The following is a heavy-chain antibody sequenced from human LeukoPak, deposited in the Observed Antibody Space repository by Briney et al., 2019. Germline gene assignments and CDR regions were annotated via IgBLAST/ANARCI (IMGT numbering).Heavy chain of an antibody. J-gene: IGHJ4*02. CDR1: GFTFSSYW. D-gene: IGHD6-13*01. CDR2: IKKDGSEN. V-gene: IGHV3-7*01. CDR3: ASPYSSRWYELCY. Sequence: GGSLRLSCAASGFTFSSYWMSWVRQAPGKGLEWVANIKKDGSENYYVDSVKGRFTISRDNAKKSLYLQMKSLRAEDTAVYYCASPYSSRWYELCYWGQGTLVTVSS.